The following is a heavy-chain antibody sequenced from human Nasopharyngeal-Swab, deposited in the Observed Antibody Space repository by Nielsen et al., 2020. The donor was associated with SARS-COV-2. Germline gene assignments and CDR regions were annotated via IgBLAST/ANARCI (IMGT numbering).Heavy chain of an antibody. CDR2: ISWNSGSI. J-gene: IGHJ4*02. CDR1: GFTFDDYA. CDR3: AKGGTYCGGDCYSGGGIFDY. D-gene: IGHD2-21*02. Sequence: SLKISCAASGFTFDDYAMHWVRHAPGKGLEWVSGISWNSGSIGYADSVKGRFTISRDNAKNSLYLQMNSLRAEDTALYYCAKGGTYCGGDCYSGGGIFDYWGQGTLVTVSS. V-gene: IGHV3-9*01.